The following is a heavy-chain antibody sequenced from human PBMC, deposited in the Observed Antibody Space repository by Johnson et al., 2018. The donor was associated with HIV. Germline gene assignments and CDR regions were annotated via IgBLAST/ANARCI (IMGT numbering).Heavy chain of an antibody. CDR1: AFTVSSNY. D-gene: IGHD3-16*01. J-gene: IGHJ3*02. CDR3: ARGRGALDI. Sequence: VQLVESGGGVVQPGRSLRLSCAASAFTVSSNYMSWVRQAPGKGLEWVSFIYSGDSTYYADSVKGRFTVSRDNTKNSLYLQIDSLRPEDTAVYHCARGRGALDIWGQGTMVTVSS. V-gene: IGHV3-66*01. CDR2: IYSGDST.